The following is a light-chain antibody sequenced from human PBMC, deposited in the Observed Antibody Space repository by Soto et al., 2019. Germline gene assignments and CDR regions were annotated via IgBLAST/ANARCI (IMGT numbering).Light chain of an antibody. CDR1: QSISTY. J-gene: IGKJ3*01. CDR3: QQYNSYPYT. Sequence: QMTQSPSSLSASVGDRVAITCRATQSISTYLNWYQQKPGKAPKRLIYAASTLESGVPSRFSGSGSGTEFTLTISGLQPDDFATYYCQQYNSYPYTFGPGTKVDIK. CDR2: AAS. V-gene: IGKV1-17*01.